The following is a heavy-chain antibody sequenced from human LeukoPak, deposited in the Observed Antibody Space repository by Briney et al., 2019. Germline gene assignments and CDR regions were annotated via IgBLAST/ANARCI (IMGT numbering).Heavy chain of an antibody. CDR3: ARHYYGSLFY. D-gene: IGHD3-10*01. V-gene: IGHV3-53*04. J-gene: IGHJ4*02. Sequence: GGSLRLSCAASGFTVSSNDMTWVCQAPGKGLEWVSLIYSGGSTYYSDSVKGRFTISRHNSKNALYLQMNSLRAEDTAVFYCARHYYGSLFYWGQGTLVTVSS. CDR2: IYSGGST. CDR1: GFTVSSND.